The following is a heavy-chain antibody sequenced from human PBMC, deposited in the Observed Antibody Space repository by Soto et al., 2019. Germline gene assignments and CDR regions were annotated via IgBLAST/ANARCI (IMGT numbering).Heavy chain of an antibody. CDR2: INPSGGST. Sequence: GASVKVSCKASGYTLIMYYIHWMRQAPGQGLEWMGIINPSGGSTTYAQKFQGRVTMTRDTSTSTVYMDLSSLRSEDTAVYYCARSPYSSGSYYAIDYWGQGTLVTVSS. D-gene: IGHD3-22*01. V-gene: IGHV1-46*01. J-gene: IGHJ4*02. CDR3: ARSPYSSGSYYAIDY. CDR1: GYTLIMYY.